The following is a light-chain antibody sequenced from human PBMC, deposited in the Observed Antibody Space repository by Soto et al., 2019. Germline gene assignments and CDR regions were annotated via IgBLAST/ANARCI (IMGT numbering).Light chain of an antibody. J-gene: IGKJ1*01. V-gene: IGKV3-15*01. CDR3: QQYDYWPRT. CDR1: QSISSS. CDR2: GVS. Sequence: EVVMTQSPATLSVSPGESATLSCRASQSISSSKIACYQQNPGQAPRLLLFGVSNRATGIPARFSGSGSGTEFSLTISSLQSEDFAVYYCQQYDYWPRTFGQGTKVDIK.